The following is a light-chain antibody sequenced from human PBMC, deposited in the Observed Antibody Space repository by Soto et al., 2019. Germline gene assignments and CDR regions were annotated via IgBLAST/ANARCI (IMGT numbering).Light chain of an antibody. CDR2: GAS. V-gene: IGKV3-20*01. CDR3: QQDGRSPQK. Sequence: PDRLSSSSCESATLSNRASQIVSSSYLAWYQQKPGQAPRLLIYGASSRATGIPDRFSGSGSGTDFTLTISRLEPEDFAVYYCQQDGRSPQKFGQGTKVEIK. CDR1: QIVSSSY. J-gene: IGKJ1*01.